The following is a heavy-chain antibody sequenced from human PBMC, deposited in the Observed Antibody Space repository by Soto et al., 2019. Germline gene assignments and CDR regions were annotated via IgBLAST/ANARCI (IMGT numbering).Heavy chain of an antibody. J-gene: IGHJ4*02. CDR3: ARDTTRLEH. Sequence: GGSLRLSCTASGFTFSAYAMSWVRQTPGKGLEWVSGITGSGGSTSYADPVKGRFTISRDDGHNSLFLQMDSLRAEDTALYYCARDTTRLEHWGQGTLVTVSS. CDR1: GFTFSAYA. CDR2: ITGSGGST. V-gene: IGHV3-23*01. D-gene: IGHD1-1*01.